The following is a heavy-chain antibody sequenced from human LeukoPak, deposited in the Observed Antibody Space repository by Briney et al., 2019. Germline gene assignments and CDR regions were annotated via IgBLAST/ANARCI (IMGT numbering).Heavy chain of an antibody. CDR1: GFTFSSYA. J-gene: IGHJ4*02. Sequence: GGSLRLSCVASGFTFSSYAMTWVRQAPGKGSEWVSDISGIGTSIYYADSVKGRFTISRDNSKNTLYLQMNSLRAEDTAVYYCAKRDDSSGYSYDHWGQGTLVTVSS. D-gene: IGHD3-22*01. CDR2: ISGIGTSI. V-gene: IGHV3-23*01. CDR3: AKRDDSSGYSYDH.